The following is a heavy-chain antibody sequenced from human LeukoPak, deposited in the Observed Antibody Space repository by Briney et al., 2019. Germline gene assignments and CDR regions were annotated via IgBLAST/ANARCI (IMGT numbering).Heavy chain of an antibody. J-gene: IGHJ4*02. Sequence: SETLSLTCTVSGGSISSTNYYWGWIRQPPGKRLEWIGSIYYSGSIYYNPSLKSRVPLSVDKSQTHFSLKQRSVTAYGRVVYFCARAMSIAARLQTIFDYWGQGTLVTVSS. CDR2: IYYSGSI. CDR3: ARAMSIAARLQTIFDY. V-gene: IGHV4-39*07. CDR1: GGSISSTNYY. D-gene: IGHD6-6*01.